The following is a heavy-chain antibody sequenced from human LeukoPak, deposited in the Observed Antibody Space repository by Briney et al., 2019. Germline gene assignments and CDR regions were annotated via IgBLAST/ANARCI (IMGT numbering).Heavy chain of an antibody. CDR2: MNPNSGNT. CDR3: ARGDYYGSGSYSAAFDI. J-gene: IGHJ3*02. D-gene: IGHD3-10*01. Sequence: ASVKVSCKASGYTFTSYDINWVRQATGQGLEWMGWMNPNSGNTGYAQKFQGRVTMTRNTSISTAYMELSSLRSEDTAVYYCARGDYYGSGSYSAAFDIWGQGTMDTVSS. V-gene: IGHV1-8*01. CDR1: GYTFTSYD.